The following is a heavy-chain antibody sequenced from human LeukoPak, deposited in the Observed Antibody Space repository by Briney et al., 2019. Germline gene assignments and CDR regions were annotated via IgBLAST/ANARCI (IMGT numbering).Heavy chain of an antibody. D-gene: IGHD3-22*01. CDR3: AREPAYYYDSSGYYQYYYYGMDV. V-gene: IGHV3-23*01. CDR1: GFTFSSFS. J-gene: IGHJ6*02. Sequence: PGGSLRLSCAASGFTFSSFSMTWVRQAPGKGLEWVSAISGSGGSTYYADSVKGRFTISRDNSKNTLYLQMNSLRAEDTAVYYCAREPAYYYDSSGYYQYYYYGMDVWGQGTTVTVSS. CDR2: ISGSGGST.